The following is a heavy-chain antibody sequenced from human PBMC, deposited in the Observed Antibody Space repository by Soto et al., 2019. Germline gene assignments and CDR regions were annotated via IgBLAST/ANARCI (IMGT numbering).Heavy chain of an antibody. CDR1: GGTFSSYA. J-gene: IGHJ5*02. D-gene: IGHD3-10*01. CDR3: ARGNKGPGHYGPGSQGWYGP. CDR2: IIPMTETP. V-gene: IGHV1-69*06. Sequence: QVQLVQSGAEVKKPGSSVKVSCKVSGGTFSSYAINWLRQAPGQGFECMGVIIPMTETPNTAEKFQDRVTMSADKSKTTVYMEVSSLTFDDTAVYCCARGNKGPGHYGPGSQGWYGPWGQGTLVTVSS.